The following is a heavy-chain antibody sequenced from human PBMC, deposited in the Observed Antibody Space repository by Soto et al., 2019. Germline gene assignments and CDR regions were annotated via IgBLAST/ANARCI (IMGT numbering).Heavy chain of an antibody. Sequence: EVHLVESGGGLMKPGESLRLSCAASGFTFSSAWFNWVRQAPGKGLEWVGRIKSQNDGGTTDYAAPVRDRFTISKDDSINNQNLQMNSLQTEDTGVYFCTADLPAFIPQVDSWGQGILVTVSS. CDR1: GFTFSSAW. J-gene: IGHJ4*02. CDR2: IKSQNDGGTT. D-gene: IGHD3-3*02. CDR3: TADLPAFIPQVDS. V-gene: IGHV3-15*07.